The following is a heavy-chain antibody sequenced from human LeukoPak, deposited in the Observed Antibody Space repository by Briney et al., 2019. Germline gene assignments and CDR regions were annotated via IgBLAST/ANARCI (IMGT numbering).Heavy chain of an antibody. J-gene: IGHJ5*02. CDR2: INPDSGDT. CDR3: TRDLLGGSGTFDP. V-gene: IGHV1-2*02. D-gene: IGHD3-10*01. Sequence: ASVKVSCKASGYTFTGCYLHWVRQAPGQGLEWMGWINPDSGDTNYLQKFQGRVTMTRDKSISTAYMELSRLNSDDTAVYYCTRDLLGGSGTFDPWGQGTLVTVSS. CDR1: GYTFTGCY.